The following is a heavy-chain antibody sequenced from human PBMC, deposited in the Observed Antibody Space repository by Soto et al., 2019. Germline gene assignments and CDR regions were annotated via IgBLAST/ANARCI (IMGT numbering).Heavy chain of an antibody. Sequence: GGSLRLSCAASGFTFSSYSMNWVRQAPGKGLEWVSSISSSSSYIYYADSVKGRFTISRDNAKNSLYLQMNSLRAEDTAVYYCVRDPRKVPAAMCAFDIWGQGTMVTVSS. CDR3: VRDPRKVPAAMCAFDI. CDR2: ISSSSSYI. J-gene: IGHJ3*02. D-gene: IGHD2-2*01. V-gene: IGHV3-21*01. CDR1: GFTFSSYS.